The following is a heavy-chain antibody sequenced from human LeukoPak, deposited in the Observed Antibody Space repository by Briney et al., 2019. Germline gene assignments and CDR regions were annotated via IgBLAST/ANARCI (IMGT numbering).Heavy chain of an antibody. CDR1: GFTFSSYG. CDR2: IRYDGSNK. J-gene: IGHJ4*02. Sequence: GGSLRLSCAASGFTFSSYGMHWVRQAPGKGLEWVAFIRYDGSNKYYADSVKGRFTISIDNSKNTLYLQMNSLRAEDTAVYYCAKAATENDYYDSSGYWDYWGQGTLVTVSS. D-gene: IGHD3-22*01. CDR3: AKAATENDYYDSSGYWDY. V-gene: IGHV3-30*02.